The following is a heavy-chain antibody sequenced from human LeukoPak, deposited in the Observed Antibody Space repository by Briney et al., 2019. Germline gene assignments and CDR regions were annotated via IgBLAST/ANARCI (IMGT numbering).Heavy chain of an antibody. CDR2: ISGTGGST. D-gene: IGHD4-11*01. V-gene: IGHV3-23*01. CDR1: GFTFSGYA. J-gene: IGHJ4*02. Sequence: GGSLRLSCAASGFTFSGYAMSWVPRAPGKGLGWVYAISGTGGSTYYADSVKGRFTISRDNSKNTLYLQMNSLRAEDTAVYYCAKRNLDDYSYYFDYWGQGTLVTVSS. CDR3: AKRNLDDYSYYFDY.